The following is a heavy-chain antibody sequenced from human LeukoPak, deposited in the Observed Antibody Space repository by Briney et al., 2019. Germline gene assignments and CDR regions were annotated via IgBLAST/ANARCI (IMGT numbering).Heavy chain of an antibody. CDR3: ARDRDWSFDY. D-gene: IGHD3/OR15-3a*01. Sequence: GGSLRLSCADSGITFSSNWMSWVRKAPGKGLGWVAHIKPDGSEKYYVDSVKGRFTISRDNAENSLYLQMNSLRAEDTAVYYCARDRDWSFDYWGQGTLVTVSS. CDR2: IKPDGSEK. CDR1: GITFSSNW. V-gene: IGHV3-7*05. J-gene: IGHJ4*02.